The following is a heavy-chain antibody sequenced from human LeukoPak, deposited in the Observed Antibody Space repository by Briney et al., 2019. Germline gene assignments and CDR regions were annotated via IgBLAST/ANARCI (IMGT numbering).Heavy chain of an antibody. CDR2: INPNSGGT. D-gene: IGHD5-24*01. V-gene: IGHV1-2*02. CDR3: AREGAGDGYNFGFNY. CDR1: GYTFTVYY. J-gene: IGHJ4*02. Sequence: ASVKVFCKASGYTFTVYYMHCVRQAPGQGLEWMGWINPNSGGTNYAQKFQGRVTMTRDTSISTAFMELSRLRSDDTAVYYCAREGAGDGYNFGFNYWGQGTLVTVSS.